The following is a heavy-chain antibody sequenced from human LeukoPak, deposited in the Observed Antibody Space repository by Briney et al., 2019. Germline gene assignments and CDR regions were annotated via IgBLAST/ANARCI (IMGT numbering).Heavy chain of an antibody. D-gene: IGHD2-15*01. V-gene: IGHV3-30*03. CDR2: ISYDGSNK. CDR3: ARAWCFGGGGCKPPDY. Sequence: GGSLRLSCAASGFTFSSYGMHWVRQAPGKGLEWVAVISYDGSNKYYADSVKGRFTISRDNSKNTLYLQMNSLRAEDTAVYYCARAWCFGGGGCKPPDYWGQGTLVTVSS. J-gene: IGHJ4*02. CDR1: GFTFSSYG.